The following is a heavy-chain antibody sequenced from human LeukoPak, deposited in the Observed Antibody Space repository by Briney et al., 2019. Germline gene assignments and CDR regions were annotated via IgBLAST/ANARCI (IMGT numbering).Heavy chain of an antibody. CDR3: ARGSDLTGEIDY. CDR1: GGSFSGYY. Sequence: SETLSLTCAVYGGSFSGYYWSWIRQPPGKGLEWIGEINHSGSTNYNPSLKSRVTISVNTSKNQFSLKLSSVTAADTAVYYCARGSDLTGEIDYWGQGTLVTVSS. V-gene: IGHV4-34*01. D-gene: IGHD1-20*01. J-gene: IGHJ4*02. CDR2: INHSGST.